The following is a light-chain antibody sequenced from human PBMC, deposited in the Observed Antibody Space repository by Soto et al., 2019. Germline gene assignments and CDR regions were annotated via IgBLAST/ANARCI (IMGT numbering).Light chain of an antibody. CDR1: QSVSSN. V-gene: IGKV3-15*01. Sequence: EIVMTPSPATLSVSPGERATLSCRARQSVSSNLAWYQQKVGQAPRVLIYDASTRATGIPGRFSGSGSGTEFTLTISSLQSEDFAVYYCQQYNNWPETFGQGTKVDIK. CDR2: DAS. CDR3: QQYNNWPET. J-gene: IGKJ1*01.